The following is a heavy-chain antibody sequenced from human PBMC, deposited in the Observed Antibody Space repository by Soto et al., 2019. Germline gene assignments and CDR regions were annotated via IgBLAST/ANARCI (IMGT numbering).Heavy chain of an antibody. J-gene: IGHJ4*02. V-gene: IGHV4-59*12. Sequence: QVQLQESGPGLVKPSETLSLTCTVSGGSINNYYWSWIGQPPGKGLEWIGYIYYSGSTNYNPSLKSRATISVDTSKNQFSLKLSSVTAADTAVYYCARRYGGNFDYWGQGTLVTVSS. CDR1: GGSINNYY. CDR3: ARRYGGNFDY. D-gene: IGHD1-26*01. CDR2: IYYSGST.